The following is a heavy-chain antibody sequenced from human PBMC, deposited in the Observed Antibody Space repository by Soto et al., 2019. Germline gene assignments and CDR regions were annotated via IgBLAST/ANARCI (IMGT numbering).Heavy chain of an antibody. CDR2: IYYSGTT. Sequence: SETLSLTCSVSGASISTNTYYWGWIRQPPGKGLECIGTIYYSGTTYYNPSLKSRVTISVDTSENQFSLRLTSVTAADTALYYCGRSMSMGHRPNWFDPWGQGTLVTVSS. CDR1: GASISTNTYY. J-gene: IGHJ5*02. D-gene: IGHD2-8*01. V-gene: IGHV4-39*01. CDR3: GRSMSMGHRPNWFDP.